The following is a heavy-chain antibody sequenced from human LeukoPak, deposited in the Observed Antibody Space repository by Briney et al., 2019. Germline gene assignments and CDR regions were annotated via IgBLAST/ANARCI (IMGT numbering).Heavy chain of an antibody. CDR1: GFTFSSYE. D-gene: IGHD3-10*01. CDR2: ISCSGSTI. Sequence: GGSLRLSCAASGFTFSSYEMNWVRQAPGKGLEWVPYISCSGSTIYYADSVKVRFTISRDNAKNSLSLQMNSLRAEDTAVYYCTRDIKAGSGIEYGMDVWGKGTTPTVSS. V-gene: IGHV3-48*03. J-gene: IGHJ6*04. CDR3: TRDIKAGSGIEYGMDV.